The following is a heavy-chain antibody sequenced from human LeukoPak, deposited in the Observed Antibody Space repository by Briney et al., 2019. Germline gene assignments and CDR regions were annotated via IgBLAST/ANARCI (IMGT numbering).Heavy chain of an antibody. CDR3: ARGIGAAAWIGAT. CDR1: GFSFSDSQ. V-gene: IGHV3-11*06. J-gene: IGHJ5*02. CDR2: IVSYSGEI. D-gene: IGHD6-13*01. Sequence: GGALRLSCVASGFSFSDSQMSWVRQSPGKGVEWVAYIVSYSGEIDYADSVKGRFIISRDNAKNTLYLQMNSLRGEDTAVYYCARGIGAAAWIGATWGQGALVTVSS.